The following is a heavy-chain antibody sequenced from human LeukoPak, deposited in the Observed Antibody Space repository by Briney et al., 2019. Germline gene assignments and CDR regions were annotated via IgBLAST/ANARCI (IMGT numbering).Heavy chain of an antibody. CDR1: GFTFSDYY. J-gene: IGHJ4*02. D-gene: IGHD3-22*01. V-gene: IGHV3-11*01. CDR3: AREWYYYDSSGYYPLDY. Sequence: PGGSLRLSCAASGFTFSDYYMSWIRQAPGKGLEWVSYISSSGSTIYYADSVKGRFTISRDNAKISLYLQMNSLRAEDTAVYYCAREWYYYDSSGYYPLDYWGQGTLVTVSS. CDR2: ISSSGSTI.